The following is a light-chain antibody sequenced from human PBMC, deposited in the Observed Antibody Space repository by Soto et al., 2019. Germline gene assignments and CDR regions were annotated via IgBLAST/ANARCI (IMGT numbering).Light chain of an antibody. J-gene: IGKJ1*01. CDR2: DAS. CDR1: QSISSW. CDR3: QQYNSYRT. Sequence: EIKMTQSPSTLSASVGDRATITCRASQSISSWLAWYQQKQGKAPKLLIYDASSLESGVPSRFSGSGSGTEFTLTISSLQPDDFATYYCQQYNSYRTFGQGTKVEIK. V-gene: IGKV1-5*01.